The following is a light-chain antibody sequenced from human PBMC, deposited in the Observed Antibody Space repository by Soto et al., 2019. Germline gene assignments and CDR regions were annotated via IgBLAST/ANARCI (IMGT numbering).Light chain of an antibody. V-gene: IGKV1-12*01. CDR1: QDLDRW. J-gene: IGKJ4*01. CDR2: AAS. CDR3: KQSRSFPLT. Sequence: DIQMTQSPSSLSASVGDRVTITSRASQDLDRWLAWYQQKPGEAPKVLIFAASSLQSGLPSRFSGGGSGTDFSLTISSLQPEDFATYYCKQSRSFPLTFGGGTKVDI.